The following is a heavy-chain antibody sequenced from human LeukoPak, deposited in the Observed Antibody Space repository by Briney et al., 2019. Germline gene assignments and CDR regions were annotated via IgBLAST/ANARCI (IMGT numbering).Heavy chain of an antibody. Sequence: SETLSLTCTVSGGSISSYYWSWIRQPAGKGLEWIGRIYTSGSTNYNPSLKSRVTMSVDTSKNQFSLKLSSVTAADTAVYYCASMAAAGTWFDYWGQGTLVTVSS. CDR1: GGSISSYY. J-gene: IGHJ4*02. V-gene: IGHV4-4*07. CDR3: ASMAAAGTWFDY. D-gene: IGHD6-13*01. CDR2: IYTSGST.